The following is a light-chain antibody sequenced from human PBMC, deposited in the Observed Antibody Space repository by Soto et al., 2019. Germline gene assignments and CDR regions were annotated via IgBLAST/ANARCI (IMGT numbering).Light chain of an antibody. CDR1: QSVLYSSNNKNY. CDR2: WAS. J-gene: IGKJ2*01. Sequence: DIVMTQSPDSLAVSLGERATINCKSSQSVLYSSNNKNYLAWYQQKSGQPPKLLIYWASSRESGVPDRFSGSGSGTDFTLTITSLQAEDVAIYYCQQYYSSPYTFGHGTKLEI. V-gene: IGKV4-1*01. CDR3: QQYYSSPYT.